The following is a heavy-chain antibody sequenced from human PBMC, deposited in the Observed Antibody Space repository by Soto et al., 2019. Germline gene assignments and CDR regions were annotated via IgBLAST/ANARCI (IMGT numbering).Heavy chain of an antibody. Sequence: PGGSLRLSCEVSGFIFKNYAMNWVRQAPGKGLERVPTITYEGRSKYYAESVKGRFAISRDNSKSTLNLQMNTLRVDDSAIYYCAKSSGGSSSMGMDYWGQGTLVTVSS. CDR1: GFIFKNYA. J-gene: IGHJ4*02. D-gene: IGHD2-15*01. V-gene: IGHV3-30*09. CDR3: AKSSGGSSSMGMDY. CDR2: ITYEGRSK.